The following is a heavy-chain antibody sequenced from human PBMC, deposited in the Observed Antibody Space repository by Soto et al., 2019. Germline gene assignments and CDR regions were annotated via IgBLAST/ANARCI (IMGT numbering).Heavy chain of an antibody. D-gene: IGHD2-8*02. CDR3: ARDKITGLFDY. CDR2: INHSGST. V-gene: IGHV4-34*01. Sequence: QVQLQQWGAGLLKPSETLSLTCAVYGGSFSGYYWTWIRQPPGTGLEWIGEINHSGSTNYNPSLKSRFTTSIXTSKNQFSLKLTSVTAADTAVYYCARDKITGLFDYWGQGTLVTVSS. J-gene: IGHJ4*02. CDR1: GGSFSGYY.